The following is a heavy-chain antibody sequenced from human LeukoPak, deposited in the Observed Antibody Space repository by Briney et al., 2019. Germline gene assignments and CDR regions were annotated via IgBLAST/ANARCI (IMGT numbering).Heavy chain of an antibody. CDR1: GGSISSSSYY. D-gene: IGHD6-13*01. Sequence: SETLSLTCTVSGGSISSSSYYWGWIRQPPGKGLEWIGSIYYSGSTYYNPSLKSRVTISVDTSKNQFSLKLSSVTAADTAVYYCARVADSSSWYIDYWGQGTLVTVSS. J-gene: IGHJ4*02. CDR2: IYYSGST. V-gene: IGHV4-39*01. CDR3: ARVADSSSWYIDY.